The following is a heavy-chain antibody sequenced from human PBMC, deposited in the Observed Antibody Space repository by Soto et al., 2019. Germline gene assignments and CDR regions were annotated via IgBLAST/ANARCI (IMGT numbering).Heavy chain of an antibody. J-gene: IGHJ6*02. CDR2: IYYSGST. Sequence: SETLSLTCTVSGGSISSYYWSWIRQPPGKGPEWIGYIYYSGSTNYNPSLKSRVTISVDTSKNQFSLKLSSVTAADTAVYYCARDRSIAARPDYYYYYGMDVWGQGTTVTVSS. CDR3: ARDRSIAARPDYYYYYGMDV. CDR1: GGSISSYY. D-gene: IGHD6-6*01. V-gene: IGHV4-59*01.